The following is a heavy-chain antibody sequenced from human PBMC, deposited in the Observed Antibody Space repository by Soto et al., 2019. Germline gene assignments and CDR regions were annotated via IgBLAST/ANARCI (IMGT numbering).Heavy chain of an antibody. D-gene: IGHD2-8*02. J-gene: IGHJ6*03. CDR3: ARPTGGHDAGGNYMDV. Sequence: QVQLLQSGSEVKKPGSSVKVSRRASGGSLSSYPVTWVRQAPGQGLEWMGRIIPIVGLTNYAQKFQGRVTITADKSTSTAYMELSSLRSDDTAVYYCARPTGGHDAGGNYMDVWGKGTTVIVSS. CDR1: GGSLSSYP. CDR2: IIPIVGLT. V-gene: IGHV1-69*02.